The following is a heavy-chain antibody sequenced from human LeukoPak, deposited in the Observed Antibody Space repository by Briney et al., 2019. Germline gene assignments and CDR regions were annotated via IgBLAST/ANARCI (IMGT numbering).Heavy chain of an antibody. J-gene: IGHJ4*02. V-gene: IGHV3-23*01. CDR2: ISGSGGST. CDR1: GFTFSSYA. D-gene: IGHD3-10*01. CDR3: AKFENVALVRGVPYDY. Sequence: GGSLRLSCAASGFTFSSYAMSWVRQAPGKGLEWVSAISGSGGSTYYADSVKGRFTISRDNSKNTLYLQMNSLRAEDTAVYYCAKFENVALVRGVPYDYWGQGTLVTVSS.